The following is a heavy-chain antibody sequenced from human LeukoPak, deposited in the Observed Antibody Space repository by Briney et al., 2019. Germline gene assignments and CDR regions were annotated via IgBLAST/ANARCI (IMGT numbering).Heavy chain of an antibody. Sequence: GGSLRLSCAASGFTFSSYNMNWVRQAPGKGLEWVSSITRSSSYIYYADSVKGRFTISRDNAKNSLYLQMNSLRAEDTAVYYCARDQKGDAFDIWGQGTMVTVSS. J-gene: IGHJ3*02. CDR3: ARDQKGDAFDI. CDR1: GFTFSSYN. V-gene: IGHV3-21*01. CDR2: ITRSSSYI.